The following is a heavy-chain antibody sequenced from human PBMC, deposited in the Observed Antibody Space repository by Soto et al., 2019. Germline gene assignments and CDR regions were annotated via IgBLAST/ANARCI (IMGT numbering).Heavy chain of an antibody. CDR1: GFTFSSYA. CDR2: ISYDGSNK. CDR3: AETHYDFWSGYFI. Sequence: GGSLRLSCAASGFTFSSYAMHWVRQAPGKGLEWVAVISYDGSNKYYADSVKGRFTISRDNSKNTLYLQMSSLRAEDTAVYYCAETHYDFWSGYFIWGQGTKVTVSS. V-gene: IGHV3-30-3*01. D-gene: IGHD3-3*01. J-gene: IGHJ6*02.